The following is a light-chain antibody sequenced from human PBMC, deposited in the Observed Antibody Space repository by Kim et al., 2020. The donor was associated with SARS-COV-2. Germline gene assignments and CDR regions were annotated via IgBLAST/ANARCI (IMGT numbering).Light chain of an antibody. CDR1: QSISSN. CDR3: QQYNNWLSWT. V-gene: IGKV3-15*01. Sequence: SPGERATLSCRASQSISSNLAWYQQKPGQAPRLLIYGASTRATGIPARFSGRGSGTEFTLTISSLQSEDFAVYYCQQYNNWLSWTFGQGTKVDIK. CDR2: GAS. J-gene: IGKJ1*01.